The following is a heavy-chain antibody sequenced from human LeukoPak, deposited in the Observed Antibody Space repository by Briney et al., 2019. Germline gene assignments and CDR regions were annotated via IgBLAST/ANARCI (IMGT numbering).Heavy chain of an antibody. Sequence: GGSLRLSCAASGFTFSNYWMHWVRQAPGKGLVWVSLINSDGSSTIYADSVKGWFTISRDNSKNTLYLQMNSLRAEDTAVYYCAKEAPANWGLLDPWGQGTLVTVSS. V-gene: IGHV3-74*01. J-gene: IGHJ5*02. CDR1: GFTFSNYW. CDR3: AKEAPANWGLLDP. CDR2: INSDGSST. D-gene: IGHD7-27*01.